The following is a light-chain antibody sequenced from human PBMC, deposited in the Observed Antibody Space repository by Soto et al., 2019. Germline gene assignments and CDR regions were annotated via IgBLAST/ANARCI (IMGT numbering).Light chain of an antibody. CDR3: NSHAGTINV. CDR2: GTS. CDR1: ASNIGANYD. Sequence: QSVLTQPPSVSGAPGQRVTISCTGGASNIGANYDVHWYQQLPGTAPKLLIYGTSNRPSGVPDRFSGSKSGNTASLTISGLQAEDEAEYYCNSHAGTINVFGTGTKLTVL. V-gene: IGLV1-40*01. J-gene: IGLJ1*01.